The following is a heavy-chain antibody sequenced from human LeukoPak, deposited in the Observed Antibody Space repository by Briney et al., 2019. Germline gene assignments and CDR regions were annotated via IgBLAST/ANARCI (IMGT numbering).Heavy chain of an antibody. CDR3: ARDLVGAGPLDAFDI. J-gene: IGHJ3*02. V-gene: IGHV3-30-3*01. CDR1: GFTFSSYA. D-gene: IGHD2-15*01. CDR2: ISYDGSNK. Sequence: PGGSLRLSCAASGFTFSSYAMHWVRQAPGKGLEWVAVISYDGSNKYYADSVKGRFTISRDNSKNTLYLQMNSLRAEDTAVYYCARDLVGAGPLDAFDIWGQGTMVTVSS.